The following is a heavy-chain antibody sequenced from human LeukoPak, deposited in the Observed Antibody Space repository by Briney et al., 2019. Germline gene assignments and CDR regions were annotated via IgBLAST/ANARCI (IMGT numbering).Heavy chain of an antibody. J-gene: IGHJ4*02. CDR3: ARGSSKITISGAVIRSFDY. D-gene: IGHD3-3*01. CDR2: FYHSGST. CDR1: GYSISSGYS. V-gene: IGHV4-38-2*02. Sequence: SETLSLTCTVSGYSISSGYSWDWIRQPPGKGLEWIGSFYHSGSTYYSPSLKSRVTISGDTSKNHFSLKLSSVTAADTAVYYCARGSSKITISGAVIRSFDYWGQGTLVTVSS.